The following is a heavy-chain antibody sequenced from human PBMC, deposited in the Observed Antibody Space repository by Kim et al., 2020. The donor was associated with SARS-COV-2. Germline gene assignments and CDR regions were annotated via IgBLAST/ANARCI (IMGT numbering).Heavy chain of an antibody. V-gene: IGHV4-34*01. CDR1: GGSFSGYY. D-gene: IGHD6-19*01. J-gene: IGHJ5*02. CDR3: ARGRGLAVAGTSNWFDP. Sequence: SETLSLTCAVYGGSFSGYYWSWIRQPPGKGLEWIGEINHSGSTNYNPSLKSRVTISIDTSKNQFSLKLSSVTAADTAVYYCARGRGLAVAGTSNWFDPWGQGTLVTVSS. CDR2: INHSGST.